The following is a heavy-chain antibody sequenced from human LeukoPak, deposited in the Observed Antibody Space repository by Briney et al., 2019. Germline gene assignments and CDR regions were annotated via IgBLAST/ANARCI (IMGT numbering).Heavy chain of an antibody. CDR3: AKYQTGTWTSYDSSDI. CDR1: GFTFSSPG. CDR2: ISGDSASK. D-gene: IGHD1-7*01. Sequence: GGSLRLSCAASGFTFSSPGMNWVRQAPGKGLEWVSSISGDSASKFYADSVKGRFTISRDNAKNSLYLQMNSLRAEDTAVYYCAKYQTGTWTSYDSSDIWGQGTLVTVSS. J-gene: IGHJ3*02. V-gene: IGHV3-21*01.